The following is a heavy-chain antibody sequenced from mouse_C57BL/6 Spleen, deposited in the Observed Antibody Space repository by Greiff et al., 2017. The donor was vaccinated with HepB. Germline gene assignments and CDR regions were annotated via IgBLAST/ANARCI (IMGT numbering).Heavy chain of an antibody. D-gene: IGHD4-1*01. Sequence: VQLQQPGAELVRPGSSVKLSCKASGYTFTSYWMDWVKQRPGQGLEWIGNIYPSDSETHYNQKFKDKATLTVDKSSSTAYMQLSSLTSEDSAVYYRASPLLTGTRAMDYWGQGTSVTVSS. J-gene: IGHJ4*01. CDR3: ASPLLTGTRAMDY. CDR2: IYPSDSET. V-gene: IGHV1-61*01. CDR1: GYTFTSYW.